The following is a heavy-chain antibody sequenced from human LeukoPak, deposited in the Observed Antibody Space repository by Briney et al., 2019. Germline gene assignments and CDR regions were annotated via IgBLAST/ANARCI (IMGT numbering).Heavy chain of an antibody. CDR2: ISAYNGNT. J-gene: IGHJ3*02. V-gene: IGHV1-18*01. D-gene: IGHD2-2*01. CDR1: GYTFTSYG. CDR3: ARDPGYCSSTSCLPVI. Sequence: ASVKVSCKASGYTFTSYGISWVRQAPGQGLEWMGWISAYNGNTNYAQKLQGRVTMTTDTSTSTAYMELRSLRSEDTAVYYCARDPGYCSSTSCLPVIWGQGTMVTVSS.